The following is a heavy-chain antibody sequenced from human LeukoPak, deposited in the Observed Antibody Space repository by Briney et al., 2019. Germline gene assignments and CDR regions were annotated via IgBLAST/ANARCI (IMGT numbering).Heavy chain of an antibody. Sequence: GASVKVSCKASGYTFTSYGISWVRQAPGQGLEWMGWISAYNGNTNYAQKFQGRVTITADESTSTAYMELSSLRSEDTAVYYCATGRSKSSPYFDYWGQGTLVTVSS. D-gene: IGHD3-10*01. J-gene: IGHJ4*02. V-gene: IGHV1-18*01. CDR2: ISAYNGNT. CDR3: ATGRSKSSPYFDY. CDR1: GYTFTSYG.